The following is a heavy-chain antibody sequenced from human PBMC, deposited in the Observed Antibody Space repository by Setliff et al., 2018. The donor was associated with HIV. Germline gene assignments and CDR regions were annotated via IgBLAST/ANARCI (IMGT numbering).Heavy chain of an antibody. J-gene: IGHJ4*02. V-gene: IGHV3-7*01. Sequence: PGGSLGLSCVASGFTFSSYDMHWVRQAPGKGLEWVANINQDGSKKYYVDSVKGRFTISRDNAKNSLYLQMNSLTADDTAVYYCARDSGTTMGASGPGYWGQGTLVTVSS. CDR1: GFTFSSYD. CDR2: INQDGSKK. CDR3: ARDSGTTMGASGPGY. D-gene: IGHD1-26*01.